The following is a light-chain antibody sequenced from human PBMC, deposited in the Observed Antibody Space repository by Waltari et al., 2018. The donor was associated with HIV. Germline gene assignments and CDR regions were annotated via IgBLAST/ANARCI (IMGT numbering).Light chain of an antibody. CDR2: EVS. V-gene: IGLV2-8*01. CDR3: SSYAGSNNLL. Sequence: QSALTQPPSASGSPGQSVTISCTGTSSDVGSSNFVSWYKQHPGKAPKLLIFEVSKRPSGVPDRFSGSKSGNTASLTVSGLQPEDEADYYCSSYAGSNNLLFGGGTKLTVL. CDR1: SSDVGSSNF. J-gene: IGLJ2*01.